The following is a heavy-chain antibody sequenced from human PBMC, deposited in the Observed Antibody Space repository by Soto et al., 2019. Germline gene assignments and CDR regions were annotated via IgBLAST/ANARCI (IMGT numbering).Heavy chain of an antibody. V-gene: IGHV3-30-3*01. Sequence: QVQLVESGGGVVQPGRSLRLSCAASGFTYSTYTMHWVRLAPGTGLEWVAVISYDGNNKFYADSVKGRFTISRDSTKQTLYLQMNRLRPEDTAMYYCARDGVSSTEYTWNYRTYFDYWGQGALVTVSS. CDR2: ISYDGNNK. J-gene: IGHJ4*02. D-gene: IGHD1-7*01. CDR3: ARDGVSSTEYTWNYRTYFDY. CDR1: GFTYSTYT.